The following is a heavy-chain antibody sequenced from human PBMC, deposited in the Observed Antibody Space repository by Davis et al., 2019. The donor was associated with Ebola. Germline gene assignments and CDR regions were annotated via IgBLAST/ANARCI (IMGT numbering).Heavy chain of an antibody. D-gene: IGHD5-12*01. Sequence: ASVKVSCKASGYTFTSYYMHWVRQAPGQGLEWMGIINPSGGSTNYAQKFQGWVTMTRDTSISTAYMELSRLRSDDTAVYYCARGASGYDTYYYGMDVWGQGTTVTVSS. CDR3: ARGASGYDTYYYGMDV. CDR2: INPSGGST. V-gene: IGHV1-2*04. CDR1: GYTFTSYY. J-gene: IGHJ6*02.